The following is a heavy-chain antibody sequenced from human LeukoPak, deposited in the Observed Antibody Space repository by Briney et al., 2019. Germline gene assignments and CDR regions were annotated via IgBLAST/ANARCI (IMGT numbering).Heavy chain of an antibody. D-gene: IGHD2-15*01. J-gene: IGHJ4*02. CDR1: GGSISSSSYY. Sequence: PSETLSLTCTVSGGSISSSSYYWGWIRQPPGKGLEWIGSIYYSGSTYYNPSLKSRVTISVDTSKNQFSLKLSSVTAADTAVYYCNIVVVVAATTERKTGSLDYWGQGTLVTVSS. CDR2: IYYSGST. CDR3: NIVVVVAATTERKTGSLDY. V-gene: IGHV4-39*07.